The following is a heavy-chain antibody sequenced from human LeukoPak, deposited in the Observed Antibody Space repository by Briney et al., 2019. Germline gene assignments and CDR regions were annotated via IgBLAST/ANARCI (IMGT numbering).Heavy chain of an antibody. Sequence: ASAKISCKSSGYTFISYGFSWVRQAPGQRLEWMGWVSAYDGNTNYAQKLQGRVTMTTDTSTSTVYMELRSLRSDDTAVYYCARMGDYHLVSFFDYWGQGTLVTVSS. J-gene: IGHJ4*02. D-gene: IGHD4/OR15-4a*01. CDR1: GYTFISYG. CDR3: ARMGDYHLVSFFDY. V-gene: IGHV1-18*01. CDR2: VSAYDGNT.